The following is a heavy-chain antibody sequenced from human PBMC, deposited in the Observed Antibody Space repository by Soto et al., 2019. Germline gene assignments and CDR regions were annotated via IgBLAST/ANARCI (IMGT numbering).Heavy chain of an antibody. Sequence: PGGSLRLSCAASGFTFTRYSMNWVRQAPGKGLEWVSSISSTTNYIYYADSMKGRFTGSRDNAKNSVYLEMNSLSAEDTALYYCARESEDLTSNFDYWGQGTLVTVSS. J-gene: IGHJ4*02. V-gene: IGHV3-21*01. CDR3: ARESEDLTSNFDY. CDR1: GFTFTRYS. CDR2: ISSTTNYI.